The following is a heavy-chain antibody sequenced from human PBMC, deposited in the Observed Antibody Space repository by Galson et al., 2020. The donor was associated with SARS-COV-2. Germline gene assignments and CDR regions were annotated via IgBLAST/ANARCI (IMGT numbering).Heavy chain of an antibody. Sequence: SQTLSLTCAISGDSVSSNSAAWNWIRQSPSRGLEWLGRTYYRSKWYNDYAVSVKSRITINPDTSKNQFSLQLNSVTPEDTAVYYCARTEGYCSSTSCYASLMDVWGQGTTVTVSS. CDR3: ARTEGYCSSTSCYASLMDV. J-gene: IGHJ6*02. V-gene: IGHV6-1*01. D-gene: IGHD2-2*01. CDR2: TYYRSKWYN. CDR1: GDSVSSNSAA.